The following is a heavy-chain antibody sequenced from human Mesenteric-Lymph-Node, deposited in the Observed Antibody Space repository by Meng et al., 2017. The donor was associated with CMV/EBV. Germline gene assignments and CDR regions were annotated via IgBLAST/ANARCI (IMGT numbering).Heavy chain of an antibody. J-gene: IGHJ4*02. D-gene: IGHD5-12*01. Sequence: GSLRLSCAASGFTFSSYSMTWVRQAPGKGLEWVSTISASGGTTSYADSVKGRFTVSRDSSKNTLFLQMDTLRAGDTAIYYCAREPGRGYSGYDRYFDYWGQGTLVTVSS. CDR2: ISASGGTT. CDR3: AREPGRGYSGYDRYFDY. CDR1: GFTFSSYS. V-gene: IGHV3-23*01.